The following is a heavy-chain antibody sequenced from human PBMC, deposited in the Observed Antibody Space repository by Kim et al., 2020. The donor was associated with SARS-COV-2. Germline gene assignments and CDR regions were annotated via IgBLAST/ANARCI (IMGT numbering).Heavy chain of an antibody. J-gene: IGHJ4*02. D-gene: IGHD6-13*01. CDR2: IYPGDSDT. Sequence: GESLKISCKGSGYSFTSYWIGWVRQMPGKGLEWMGIIYPGDSDTRYSPSFQGQVTLPADKSISPAVLQRSSLKASDTAIDYCWGDSSSLHRDVDYWGQGT. CDR3: WGDSSSLHRDVDY. CDR1: GYSFTSYW. V-gene: IGHV5-51*01.